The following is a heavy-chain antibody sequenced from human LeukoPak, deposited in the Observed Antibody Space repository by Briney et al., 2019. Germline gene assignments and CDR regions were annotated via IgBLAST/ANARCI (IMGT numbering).Heavy chain of an antibody. V-gene: IGHV3-30*04. J-gene: IGHJ4*02. CDR1: GFTFTRYT. D-gene: IGHD2-21*01. CDR3: VRDNYGGILDF. Sequence: GGSLRLSCAASGFTFTRYTMRWVRQAPGKGLEWVALVLYNGSKKCYADSVKGRFTLSRDNSKNTLSLEMNALRGDDTAVYYCVRDNYGGILDFWGQGTLVTVSS. CDR2: VLYNGSKK.